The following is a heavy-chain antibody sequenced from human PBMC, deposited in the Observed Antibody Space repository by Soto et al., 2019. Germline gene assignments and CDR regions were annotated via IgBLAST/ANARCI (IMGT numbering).Heavy chain of an antibody. V-gene: IGHV2-5*02. Sequence: SGPTLVNPTQTLTLTCTFSGFSLSTSGVGVGWIRQPPGKALEWLALIYWDDDKRYSPSLKSRLTITKDTSKNQVVLTMTNMDPVDTATYYCAHRAMWMGFLGLRGAAFDPWGQGTLVTVSS. CDR2: IYWDDDK. CDR1: GFSLSTSGVG. D-gene: IGHD3-10*01. J-gene: IGHJ5*02. CDR3: AHRAMWMGFLGLRGAAFDP.